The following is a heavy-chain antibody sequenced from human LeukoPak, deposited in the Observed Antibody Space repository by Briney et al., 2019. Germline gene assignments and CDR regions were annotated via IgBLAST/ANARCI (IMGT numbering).Heavy chain of an antibody. Sequence: SETLSLTCTVSGGSISSYYWSWIRQPPGKGLEWIGYIYYSGSTNYNPSLKSRVTISVDTSKNQFSLKLSSVTAADTAVYYCARDPGTYSYGYLGFDYWGQGTLVTVSS. CDR1: GGSISSYY. V-gene: IGHV4-59*01. J-gene: IGHJ4*02. CDR2: IYYSGST. D-gene: IGHD5-18*01. CDR3: ARDPGTYSYGYLGFDY.